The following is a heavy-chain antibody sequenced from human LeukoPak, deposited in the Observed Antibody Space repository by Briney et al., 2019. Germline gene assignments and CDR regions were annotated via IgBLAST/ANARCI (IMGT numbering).Heavy chain of an antibody. V-gene: IGHV4-61*08. CDR2: VSYSGST. Sequence: SETLSLTCNVSGGSVSSGGYYWNWIRQPPGKGLEWIGHVSYSGSTNYNPSLKSRVTISLDTSKNQFSLKLSSMTAADTAVHFCARDPKSAVGYYYYGMEVWGQGTTVTVSS. D-gene: IGHD6-19*01. CDR1: GGSVSSGGYY. CDR3: ARDPKSAVGYYYYGMEV. J-gene: IGHJ6*02.